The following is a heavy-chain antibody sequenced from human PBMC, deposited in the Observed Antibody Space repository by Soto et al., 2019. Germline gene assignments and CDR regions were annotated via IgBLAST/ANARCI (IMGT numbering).Heavy chain of an antibody. CDR2: ISYDGSNK. CDR1: GFIFSNYW. CDR3: AKDNRRYGENDY. Sequence: GGSLRLSCAGSGFIFSNYWMHWVRQAPGKGLEWVAVISYDGSNKYYTDSVKGRFTISRDNSKNTLYLQMNGLRAEDTAVYYCAKDNRRYGENDYWGQGALVTVSS. J-gene: IGHJ4*02. D-gene: IGHD4-17*01. V-gene: IGHV3-30*18.